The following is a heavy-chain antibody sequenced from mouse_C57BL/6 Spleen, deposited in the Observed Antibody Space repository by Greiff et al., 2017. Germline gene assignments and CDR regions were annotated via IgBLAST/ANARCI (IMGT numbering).Heavy chain of an antibody. J-gene: IGHJ3*01. Sequence: DVHLVESGGGLVKPGGSLKLSCAASGFTFSSYAMSWVRQTPEKRLEWVATISDGGSYTYYPDNVKGRFTISRDNAKNNLYLQMSHLKSEDTAMYYCARPDGYYNWFAYWGQGTLVTVSA. CDR2: ISDGGSYT. CDR1: GFTFSSYA. D-gene: IGHD2-3*01. CDR3: ARPDGYYNWFAY. V-gene: IGHV5-4*01.